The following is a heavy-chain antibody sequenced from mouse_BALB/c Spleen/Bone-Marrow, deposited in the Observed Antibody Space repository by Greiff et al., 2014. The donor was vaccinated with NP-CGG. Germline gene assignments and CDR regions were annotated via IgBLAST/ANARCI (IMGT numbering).Heavy chain of an antibody. D-gene: IGHD1-2*01. CDR1: GYSFTSYW. J-gene: IGHJ4*01. CDR3: ARDGITTAAYYYAMDY. Sequence: QVQLQQPGPQLVRPGASVKISCKASGYSFTSYWMHWVKQRPGQGLEWIGMIDPSDSETRLNQKFKDKATLTVDKSSSTAYMQLSSPTSEDSAVYYCARDGITTAAYYYAMDYWGQGTSVTVSS. CDR2: IDPSDSET. V-gene: IGHV1S127*01.